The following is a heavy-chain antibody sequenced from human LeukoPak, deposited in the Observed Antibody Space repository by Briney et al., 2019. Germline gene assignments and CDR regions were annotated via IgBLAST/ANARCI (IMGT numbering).Heavy chain of an antibody. V-gene: IGHV3-23*01. CDR1: GFTFSSYA. J-gene: IGHJ4*02. Sequence: PGGSLRLSCAASGFTFSSYAMSWVRQAPGRGLEWVSAISGSGGSTYYADSVKGRFTISRDNSKNTLYLQMNSLRAEDTAVYYCAKDPRRYSNYFDYWGQGTLVTVSS. D-gene: IGHD4-4*01. CDR3: AKDPRRYSNYFDY. CDR2: ISGSGGST.